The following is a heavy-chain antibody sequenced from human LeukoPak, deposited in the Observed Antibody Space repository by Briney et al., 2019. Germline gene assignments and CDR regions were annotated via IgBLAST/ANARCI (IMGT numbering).Heavy chain of an antibody. CDR2: IYYSGSS. Sequence: GSLRLSCAASGFTFSSYSMNWVRQPPGKGLEWIGNIYYSGSSYYHPSLESRVTMSVDTSKNQFSLRLISVTAADTAVYYCARLLRGRGYIYGPSLWGRGILVTVSS. J-gene: IGHJ4*02. V-gene: IGHV4-59*04. CDR3: ARLLRGRGYIYGPSL. D-gene: IGHD5-18*01. CDR1: GFTFSSYSMN.